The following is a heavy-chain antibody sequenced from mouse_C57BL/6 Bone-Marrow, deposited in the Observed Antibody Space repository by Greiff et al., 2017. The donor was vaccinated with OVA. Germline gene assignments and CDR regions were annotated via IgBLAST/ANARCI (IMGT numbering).Heavy chain of an antibody. J-gene: IGHJ1*03. CDR1: GYTFTSYW. CDR3: ARPPYGYDDGWYFDV. V-gene: IGHV1-64*01. Sequence: QVHVKQSGAELVKPGASVKLSCKASGYTFTSYWMHWVKQRPGQGLEWIGMIHPNSGSTNYNEKFKSKATLTVDKSSSTAYMQLSSLTSEDSAVYYCARPPYGYDDGWYFDVWGTGTTVTVSS. CDR2: IHPNSGST. D-gene: IGHD2-2*01.